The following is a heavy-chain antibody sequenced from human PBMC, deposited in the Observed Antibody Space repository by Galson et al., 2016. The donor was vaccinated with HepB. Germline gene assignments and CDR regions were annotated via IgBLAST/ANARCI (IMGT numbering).Heavy chain of an antibody. D-gene: IGHD5-24*01. CDR2: ISHNGLST. CDR1: GFTFSSHS. J-gene: IGHJ4*02. CDR3: VRPRDGNPNYYFDY. V-gene: IGHV3-64D*06. Sequence: SLRLSCAASGFTFSSHSIHWVRQAPGKGLEYFSAISHNGLSTYYADSVKDRFIISRDNSKNTVFLQMSSLRPEDTAVYYCVRPRDGNPNYYFDYWGQGTLVTVSS.